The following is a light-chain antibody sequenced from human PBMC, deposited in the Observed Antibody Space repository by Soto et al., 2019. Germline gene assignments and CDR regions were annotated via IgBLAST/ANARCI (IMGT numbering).Light chain of an antibody. V-gene: IGKV3-20*01. CDR1: QSVSSSY. CDR2: GAS. Sequence: EIVLTQSPGTLSLSPGERATLSCRASQSVSSSYLAWYQQKPGQAPMLLIYGASSRATRIPDRFSGSGSGTDFTLTISRLATEDFAVYYCQHLGTFGQGTKVEIK. CDR3: QHLGT. J-gene: IGKJ1*01.